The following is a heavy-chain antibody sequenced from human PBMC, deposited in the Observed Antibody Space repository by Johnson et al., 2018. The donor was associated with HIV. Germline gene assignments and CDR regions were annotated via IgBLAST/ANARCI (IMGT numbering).Heavy chain of an antibody. D-gene: IGHD3-22*01. CDR1: GFTFSSYV. Sequence: VQLVESGGGVVQPGRSLRLSCAVSGFTFSSYVMHWVRQAPGKGLEWVAVISYDGSNKYYADSVKGRFTLSRDNSKNTLYLQMNSLRVEDTAVYYCARDTPWDYYDSSDYFPAPGAFDIWGQGTMVTVSS. V-gene: IGHV3-30*03. CDR2: ISYDGSNK. J-gene: IGHJ3*02. CDR3: ARDTPWDYYDSSDYFPAPGAFDI.